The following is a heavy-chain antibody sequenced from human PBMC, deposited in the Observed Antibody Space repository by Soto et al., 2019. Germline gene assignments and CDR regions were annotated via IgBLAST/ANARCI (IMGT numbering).Heavy chain of an antibody. V-gene: IGHV3-30*03. CDR2: ISYDGSNK. CDR1: GFTFSSYD. Sequence: GGSLRLSCAASGFTFSSYDMHWVRQAPGKGLEWVAVISYDGSNKYYADSVKGRFTISRDNSKNTLYLQMNSLRTEDTAVYYCATEIVAATSDYWGQGTLVTVSS. D-gene: IGHD2-15*01. CDR3: ATEIVAATSDY. J-gene: IGHJ4*02.